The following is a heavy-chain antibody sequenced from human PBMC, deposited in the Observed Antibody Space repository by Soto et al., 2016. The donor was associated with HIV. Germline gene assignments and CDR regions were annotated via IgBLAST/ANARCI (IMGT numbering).Heavy chain of an antibody. V-gene: IGHV3-74*01. D-gene: IGHD3-22*01. CDR2: INSDGSST. CDR1: GFTFSDYR. Sequence: EVQLVESGGGLVQSGGSLRLSCAASGFTFSDYRMHWVRQAPGKGLVWVSRINSDGSSTSYADSVKGRFTISRDNAKNTLYLQMNSLGAEDTAVYYCARVNHYYDSSSYYSPYFDFWGQGTLVTVSS. CDR3: ARVNHYYDSSSYYSPYFDF. J-gene: IGHJ4*02.